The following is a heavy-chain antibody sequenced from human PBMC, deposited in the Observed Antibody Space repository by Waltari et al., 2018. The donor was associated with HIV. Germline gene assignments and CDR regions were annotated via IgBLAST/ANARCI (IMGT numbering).Heavy chain of an antibody. CDR1: GFTFSSYS. Sequence: EVQLVESGGGLVQPGGSLRLSCAASGFTFSSYSMNWVRQAPGKGLEWVSYISSSSSTIYYADSVKGRFTISRDKAKNSLYLQMNSLRAEDTAVYYCARDRRTAMVPFDYWGQGTLVTVSS. CDR2: ISSSSSTI. D-gene: IGHD5-18*01. V-gene: IGHV3-48*01. J-gene: IGHJ4*02. CDR3: ARDRRTAMVPFDY.